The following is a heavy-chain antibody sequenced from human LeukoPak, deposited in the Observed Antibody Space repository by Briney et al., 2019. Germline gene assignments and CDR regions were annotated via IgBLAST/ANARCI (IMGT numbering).Heavy chain of an antibody. CDR2: IYYSGST. D-gene: IGHD5-18*01. J-gene: IGHJ3*02. Sequence: SETLSPTCTVSGGSISSYYWSWIRQPPGKGLEWIGYIYYSGSTNYNPSLKSRVTISVDTSKNQFPLKLSSVTAADTAVYYCARHKYSYGHGGAFDIWGQGTMVTVSS. V-gene: IGHV4-59*08. CDR1: GGSISSYY. CDR3: ARHKYSYGHGGAFDI.